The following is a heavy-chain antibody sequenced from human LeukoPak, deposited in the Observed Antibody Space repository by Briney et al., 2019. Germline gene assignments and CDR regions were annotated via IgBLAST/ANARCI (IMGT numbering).Heavy chain of an antibody. D-gene: IGHD2-2*01. CDR3: AIDDQLFWYFDL. Sequence: GGSLRLSCAASGFTFSSYWMHWVRQAPGKGLVWVSRINSDGSSTSYADSVKGRFTISRDNAKNTLYLQMNSLRAEDTAVYYCAIDDQLFWYFDLWGRGTLVTVSS. CDR2: INSDGSST. V-gene: IGHV3-74*01. CDR1: GFTFSSYW. J-gene: IGHJ2*01.